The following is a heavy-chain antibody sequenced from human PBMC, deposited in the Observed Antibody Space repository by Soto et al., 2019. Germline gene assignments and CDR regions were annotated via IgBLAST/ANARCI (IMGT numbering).Heavy chain of an antibody. V-gene: IGHV6-1*01. D-gene: IGHD3-3*01. J-gene: IGHJ3*02. CDR3: ASLDFWSGHYRDAFDI. Sequence: SQTLSLTCAISGDSVSSNSAAWNWIRQSPSRGLEWLGRTYYRSKWYHDYAVSVKGRITINPDTSKNQFSLQLNSVTPEDTAVYYCASLDFWSGHYRDAFDIWGQGTMVSGSS. CDR1: GDSVSSNSAA. CDR2: TYYRSKWYH.